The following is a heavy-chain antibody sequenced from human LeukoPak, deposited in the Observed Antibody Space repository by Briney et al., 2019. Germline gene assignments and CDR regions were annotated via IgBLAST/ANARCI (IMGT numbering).Heavy chain of an antibody. V-gene: IGHV3-53*01. J-gene: IGHJ4*02. D-gene: IGHD1-1*01. CDR3: AGVSKSATTRTVLDY. CDR2: IYSNDNT. CDR1: GFTVSNNY. Sequence: GGSLRLSCAASGFTVSNNYMSWVRQAPGKGLDWVSLIYSNDNTYYADPVKGRFTISRDNSKNTLYLQMNSLRAEDTAVYYCAGVSKSATTRTVLDYWGQGTLVTVSS.